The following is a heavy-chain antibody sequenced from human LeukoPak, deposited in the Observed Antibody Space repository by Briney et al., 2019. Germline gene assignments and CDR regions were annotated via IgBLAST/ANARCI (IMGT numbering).Heavy chain of an antibody. CDR3: ARGGAAAGIFDY. CDR1: GFTFGDYG. Sequence: GARRLSCTASGFTFGDYGMSWFRRAPGKGLEWVSSISSSSSYIYYADSVKGRFTISRDNAKNSLYLQMNSLRAEDTAVYYCARGGAAAGIFDYWGQGTLVTVSS. J-gene: IGHJ4*02. CDR2: ISSSSSYI. D-gene: IGHD6-13*01. V-gene: IGHV3-21*01.